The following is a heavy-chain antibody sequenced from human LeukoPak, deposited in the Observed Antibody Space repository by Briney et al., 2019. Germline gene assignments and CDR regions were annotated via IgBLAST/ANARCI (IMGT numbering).Heavy chain of an antibody. CDR1: GFTFDDYA. CDR3: ARVGGPSHYGGETYYMDV. V-gene: IGHV3-9*01. Sequence: PGGSLRLSCAASGFTFDDYAMHWVRQAPGKGLEWVSGISWTSGYIGYADSVKGRFTISRDNAKNSLYLQMNSPRGEDTALYHCARVGGPSHYGGETYYMDVWGKGTTVTISS. CDR2: ISWTSGYI. D-gene: IGHD4-23*01. J-gene: IGHJ6*03.